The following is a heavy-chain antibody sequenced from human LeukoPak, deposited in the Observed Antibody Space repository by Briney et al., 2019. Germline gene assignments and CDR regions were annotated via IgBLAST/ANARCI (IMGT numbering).Heavy chain of an antibody. CDR2: ISGCGGST. J-gene: IGHJ4*02. V-gene: IGHV3-23*01. CDR1: GFTFSSYA. CDR3: AKDLDYDSSGYLDY. D-gene: IGHD3-22*01. Sequence: GGSLRLSCAASGFTFSSYAMSWVRQAPGKGLEWVSAISGCGGSTYYADSVKGRFTISRDNSKNTLYLQMNSLRAEYTAVYYCAKDLDYDSSGYLDYWGQGTLVTVSS.